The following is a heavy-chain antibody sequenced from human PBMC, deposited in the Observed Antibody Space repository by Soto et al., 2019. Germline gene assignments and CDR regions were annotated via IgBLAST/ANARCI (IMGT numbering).Heavy chain of an antibody. V-gene: IGHV1-18*01. CDR1: VYTFNTYG. Sequence: XSVKVSCKTSVYTFNTYGINWVRQAPGQGLELMGWISAYDGKTTYAEKFQGRVTMTTDTSTSTAYMELRSLRSDDTAIYYCARDPHEFWTSYWFDPWGQGTPVTVSS. D-gene: IGHD3-3*01. CDR3: ARDPHEFWTSYWFDP. CDR2: ISAYDGKT. J-gene: IGHJ5*02.